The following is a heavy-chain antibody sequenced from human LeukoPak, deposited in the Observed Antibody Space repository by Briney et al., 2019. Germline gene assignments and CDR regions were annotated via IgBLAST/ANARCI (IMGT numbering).Heavy chain of an antibody. CDR1: GGSISSSSYS. J-gene: IGHJ4*02. CDR3: ARHWENYDFRSGSEYYFDY. D-gene: IGHD3-3*01. Sequence: SETLSLTCTVSGGSISSSSYSWGWIRQPPGKGLEWIGSIYYSGSTYYNPSLKSRVTISVDTSKNQFSLKLSSVTAADTAVYYCARHWENYDFRSGSEYYFDYWGQGTLVTVSS. CDR2: IYYSGST. V-gene: IGHV4-39*01.